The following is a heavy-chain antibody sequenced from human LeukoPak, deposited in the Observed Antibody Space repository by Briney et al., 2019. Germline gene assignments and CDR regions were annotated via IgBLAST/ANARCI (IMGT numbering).Heavy chain of an antibody. Sequence: SETLSLTCAVYGGSFSGYYWSWIRQPPGKGLEWIGEINHSGSTNYNPSLKSRVTISVDTSKNQFSLKLSSVTAAGTAVYYCARGGTDGMDVWGQGTTVTVSS. D-gene: IGHD3-10*01. CDR1: GGSFSGYY. V-gene: IGHV4-34*01. CDR2: INHSGST. J-gene: IGHJ6*02. CDR3: ARGGTDGMDV.